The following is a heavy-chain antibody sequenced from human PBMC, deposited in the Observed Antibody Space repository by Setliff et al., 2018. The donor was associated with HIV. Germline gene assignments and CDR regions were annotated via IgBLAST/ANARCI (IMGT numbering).Heavy chain of an antibody. CDR2: VYYTGTT. Sequence: ETLSLTCAVYGGSFSGYYWNWIRQPPGKGLECIGTVYYTGTTYYNSSLESRVTISVDTSRNQFSLKLYSVTAADTAVYYCARIFGFTTASYARGNDYWGRGTLVTVSS. V-gene: IGHV4-34*01. CDR3: ARIFGFTTASYARGNDY. J-gene: IGHJ4*02. D-gene: IGHD3-16*01. CDR1: GGSFSGYY.